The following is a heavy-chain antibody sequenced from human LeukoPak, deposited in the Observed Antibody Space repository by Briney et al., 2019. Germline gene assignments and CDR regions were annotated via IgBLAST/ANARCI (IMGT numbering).Heavy chain of an antibody. CDR1: GGSISSGGYS. Sequence: SQTLSLTCAVSGGSISSGGYSWSWIRQPPGKGLEWIGYIYHSGSTYYNPSPKSRVTISVDRSKNQFSLKLSSVTAADTAVYYCAREGVYFDYWGQGTLVTVSS. V-gene: IGHV4-30-2*01. CDR3: AREGVYFDY. CDR2: IYHSGST. J-gene: IGHJ4*02. D-gene: IGHD3-16*01.